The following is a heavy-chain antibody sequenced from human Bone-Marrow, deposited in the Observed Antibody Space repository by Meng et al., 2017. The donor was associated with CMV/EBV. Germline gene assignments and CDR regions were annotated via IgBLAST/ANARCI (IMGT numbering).Heavy chain of an antibody. Sequence: SETLSLTCAVYGGSFSGYYWSWIRQPPGKGLEWIGEINHSGSTNYNPSLKSRVTISVDTSKNQFSLNLSSVTAADTAVYYCARTAVFRSGYYTPYYFDYWGQGTLVTVSS. V-gene: IGHV4-34*01. D-gene: IGHD3-3*01. J-gene: IGHJ4*02. CDR3: ARTAVFRSGYYTPYYFDY. CDR1: GGSFSGYY. CDR2: INHSGST.